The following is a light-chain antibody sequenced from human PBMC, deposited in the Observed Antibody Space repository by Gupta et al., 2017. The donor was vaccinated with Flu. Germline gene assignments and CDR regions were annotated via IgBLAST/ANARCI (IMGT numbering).Light chain of an antibody. CDR2: AS. J-gene: IGKJ4*01. Sequence: ASARDSGVPERFSGSGSGTDFTLTISSLQAEDVAVYYCRQYDNTLITFGGGTKVEI. V-gene: IGKV4-1*01. CDR3: RQYDNTLIT.